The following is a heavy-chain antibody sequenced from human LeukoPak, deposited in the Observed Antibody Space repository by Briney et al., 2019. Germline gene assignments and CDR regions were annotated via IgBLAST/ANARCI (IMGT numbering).Heavy chain of an antibody. CDR1: GGSISSSSYY. J-gene: IGHJ4*02. V-gene: IGHV4-39*01. CDR3: ARQLGYCSSTSCYADKVDY. CDR2: IYYGGST. Sequence: SETLSLTCTVSGGSISSSSYYWGWIRQPPGKGLEWIGSIYYGGSTYYNPSPKSRVTISVDTSKNQFSLKLSSVTAADTAVYYCARQLGYCSSTSCYADKVDYWGQGTLVTVSS. D-gene: IGHD2-2*01.